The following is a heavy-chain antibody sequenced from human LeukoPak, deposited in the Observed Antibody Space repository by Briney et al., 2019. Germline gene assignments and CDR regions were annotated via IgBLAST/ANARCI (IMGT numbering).Heavy chain of an antibody. V-gene: IGHV1-69*05. CDR2: IIPIFGTA. CDR1: GGTFSSYA. D-gene: IGHD3-22*01. Sequence: SVKVSCKASGGTFSSYAISWVRQTPGQGLEWMGRIIPIFGTANYAQKFQGRVTITTDESTSTAYMELSSLRSEDTAVYYCARSFDDSSGSIGYWGQGTLVTVSS. CDR3: ARSFDDSSGSIGY. J-gene: IGHJ4*02.